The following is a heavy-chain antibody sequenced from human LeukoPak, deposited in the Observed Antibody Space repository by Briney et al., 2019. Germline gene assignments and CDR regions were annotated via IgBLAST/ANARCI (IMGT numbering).Heavy chain of an antibody. J-gene: IGHJ4*02. V-gene: IGHV3-74*01. D-gene: IGHD4-11*01. CDR1: GFSISSYW. CDR2: ISPDGSTT. CDR3: TRDRITITLFEL. Sequence: TGGSLRLSCAASGFSISSYWMHWVRQVPGKGLVWVSRISPDGSTTGYADSVKGRFTASRDNARNTLYLQINSLRAEDSAVYYCTRDRITITLFELWGQGTLVTVSS.